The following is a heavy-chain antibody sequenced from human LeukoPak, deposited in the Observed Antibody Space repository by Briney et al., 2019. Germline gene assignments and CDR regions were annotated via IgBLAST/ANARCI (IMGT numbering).Heavy chain of an antibody. Sequence: ASVKVSCKASGYTFTSYYMHWVRQAPGQGLEWMGIINPSGGSTSYAQKFQGRVTMTRDMSTSTVYMELSSLRSEDTAVYYCARDLMENEGDRSGLGNWFDPWGQGTLVTVSS. CDR1: GYTFTSYY. CDR2: INPSGGST. J-gene: IGHJ5*02. CDR3: ARDLMENEGDRSGLGNWFDP. D-gene: IGHD2-15*01. V-gene: IGHV1-46*01.